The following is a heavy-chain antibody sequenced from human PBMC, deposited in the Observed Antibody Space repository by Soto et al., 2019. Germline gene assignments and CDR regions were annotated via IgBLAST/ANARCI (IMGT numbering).Heavy chain of an antibody. CDR1: GGSISSSGYY. V-gene: IGHV4-31*03. Sequence: SETLSLTCTVSGGSISSSGYYWSWIRQHPGKGLEWIGYIYYSGSTYYNPSLKSRVTISVDTSKNQFSLKLSSVTAADTAVYYCATRITMVRGQHGMDVWGQGTTVTVSS. D-gene: IGHD3-10*01. CDR3: ATRITMVRGQHGMDV. J-gene: IGHJ6*02. CDR2: IYYSGST.